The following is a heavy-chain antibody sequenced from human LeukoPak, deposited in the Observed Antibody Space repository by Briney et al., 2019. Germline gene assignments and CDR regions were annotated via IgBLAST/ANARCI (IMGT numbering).Heavy chain of an antibody. V-gene: IGHV3-23*01. D-gene: IGHD2-21*01. Sequence: GGSLRLSCAASGFTFGSYAMTWVRQAPGKGLEWVSVITGSGDNTYYADSVKGRFTISRDNSKNTLYLQVNSLRAEDTAVYYCAKEVIRYWYFDPWGRGTLVTVSS. J-gene: IGHJ2*01. CDR1: GFTFGSYA. CDR2: ITGSGDNT. CDR3: AKEVIRYWYFDP.